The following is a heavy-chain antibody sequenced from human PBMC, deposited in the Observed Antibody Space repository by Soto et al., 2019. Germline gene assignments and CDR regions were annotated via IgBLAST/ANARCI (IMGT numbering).Heavy chain of an antibody. V-gene: IGHV1-18*04. D-gene: IGHD3-10*01. CDR3: ARDSGAALYGEDALDI. J-gene: IGHJ3*02. CDR1: GYSFSGYD. CDR2: VSTSIRST. Sequence: QGKLVQSGPEVKKPGASVKVSCTTSGYSFSGYDITWVRQAPGQGLEWLGWVSTSIRSTMSAEKLQGRLTMTTDTSTTTVYMELRGLTSDDTAVYYCARDSGAALYGEDALDIWGQGTMVSVSS.